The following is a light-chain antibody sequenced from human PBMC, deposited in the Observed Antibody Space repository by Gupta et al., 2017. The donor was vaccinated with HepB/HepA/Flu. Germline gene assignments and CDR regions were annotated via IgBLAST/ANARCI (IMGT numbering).Light chain of an antibody. CDR3: HSADISGSYRV. V-gene: IGLV3-25*03. CDR2: KDT. Sequence: SYELTQPPSVSVSPGQTARITCSGDTLSKQYTYWYQQKPGQAPILVMYKDTERPSGIPERFSGSSSGTTVTLTIGGVQAEDEADYYCHSADISGSYRVFGSGTKVTVL. J-gene: IGLJ1*01. CDR1: TLSKQY.